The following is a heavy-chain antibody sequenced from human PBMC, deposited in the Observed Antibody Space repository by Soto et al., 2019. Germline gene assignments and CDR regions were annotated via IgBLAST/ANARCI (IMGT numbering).Heavy chain of an antibody. CDR1: GGSISTVNYW. Sequence: QVQLQESGPGLVKPSQTLSLTCTVSGGSISTVNYWWSWIRQYPDMGLEWFGHIYNGGSTYNNPSRGGRVTVSVDTYQYPLTLRFVSVSAADTSFYYCARGPSGDKVDSWGQGTLVTVSS. J-gene: IGHJ4*02. CDR2: IYNGGST. CDR3: ARGPSGDKVDS. D-gene: IGHD3-10*01. V-gene: IGHV4-30-4*08.